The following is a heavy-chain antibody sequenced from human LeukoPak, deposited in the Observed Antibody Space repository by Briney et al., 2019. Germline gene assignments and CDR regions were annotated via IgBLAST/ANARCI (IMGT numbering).Heavy chain of an antibody. CDR1: GYTFTSYY. Sequence: ASVKVSCKASGYTFTSYYMHWVRQAPGQGLEWMGIINPSGGSTSYAQKFQGRVTMTRDTSTSTVYMELSILRSEDTAVYYCARDLSRYCSSTSCYSGWFDPWGQGTLVTVSS. CDR2: INPSGGST. CDR3: ARDLSRYCSSTSCYSGWFDP. J-gene: IGHJ5*02. V-gene: IGHV1-46*03. D-gene: IGHD2-2*01.